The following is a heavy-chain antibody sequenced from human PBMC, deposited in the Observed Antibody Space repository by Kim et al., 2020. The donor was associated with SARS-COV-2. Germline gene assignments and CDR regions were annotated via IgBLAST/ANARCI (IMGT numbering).Heavy chain of an antibody. CDR1: GFTFSSYA. CDR3: AKEITFGSCGVCGMDV. J-gene: IGHJ6*02. V-gene: IGHV3-23*01. Sequence: GGSLRLSCAASGFTFSSYAMSWVRQAPGKGLEWVSAISGSGGSTYYADSVKGRFTISRDNSKNTLYLQMNSLRAEDTAVYYCAKEITFGSCGVCGMDVWGQGTTVTVSS. CDR2: ISGSGGST. D-gene: IGHD3-16*01.